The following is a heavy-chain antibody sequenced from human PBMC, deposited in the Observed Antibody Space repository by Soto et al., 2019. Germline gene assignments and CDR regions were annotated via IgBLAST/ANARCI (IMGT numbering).Heavy chain of an antibody. CDR2: ISSSGSTI. D-gene: IGHD2-2*01. V-gene: IGHV3-11*01. J-gene: IGHJ5*02. CDR1: GFTFSDYY. Sequence: QVQLVESGGVLVKPGGSLRLSCAASGFTFSDYYMSWISQAPGKGMEGVSYISSSGSTIYYADSVKGRLTISRDKAKNSLYRQMNSLRAEDTAVYDCARWNPSGSTSCYEGCVDPGGQGTLVTGSS. CDR3: ARWNPSGSTSCYEGCVDP.